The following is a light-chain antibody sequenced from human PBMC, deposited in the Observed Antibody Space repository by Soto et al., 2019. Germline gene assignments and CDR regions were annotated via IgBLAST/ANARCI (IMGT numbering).Light chain of an antibody. J-gene: IGKJ5*01. V-gene: IGKV1-8*01. CDR3: QQYYSYPPIT. CDR2: AAS. CDR1: QGISSY. Sequence: AILMTQSPSSFSASPGDRVTITCRASQGISSYLAWYQQKPGKAPKLLIYAASTLQSGVPSRFSGSGSGTDFTLTISCLQSEDFATYYCQQYYSYPPITFGQGTRLEI.